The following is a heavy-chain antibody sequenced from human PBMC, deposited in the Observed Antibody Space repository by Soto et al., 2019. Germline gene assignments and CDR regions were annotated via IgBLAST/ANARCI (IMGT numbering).Heavy chain of an antibody. V-gene: IGHV1-18*01. D-gene: IGHD3-22*01. CDR2: ISAYNGNT. Sequence: ASVKVSCKASGYTFTSHGISWVRQAPGQGLEWMGWISAYNGNTNYAQKLQGRVTMTTDTSTSTAYMELRSLRSDDTAVYYCARVRMTYYYDSSGYLQIVYWCQGPFGTVS. CDR3: ARVRMTYYYDSSGYLQIVY. CDR1: GYTFTSHG. J-gene: IGHJ4*02.